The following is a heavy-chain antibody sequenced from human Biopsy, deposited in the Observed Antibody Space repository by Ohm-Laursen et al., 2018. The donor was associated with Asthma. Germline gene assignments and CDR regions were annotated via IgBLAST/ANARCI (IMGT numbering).Heavy chain of an antibody. D-gene: IGHD6-19*01. CDR2: IITNFGIT. V-gene: IGHV1-69*01. CDR1: GGTFSNFA. CDR3: ARCQVGYSSGWSLLLKKIYYSGMDV. Sequence: SVKVSCKASGGTFSNFAISWVRQAPGQGLEWLGAIITNFGITNYAEKFQGRVTITADESTSTAYMEVSRLRSEDTAIYYCARCQVGYSSGWSLLLKKIYYSGMDVWGQGTAVTVSS. J-gene: IGHJ6*02.